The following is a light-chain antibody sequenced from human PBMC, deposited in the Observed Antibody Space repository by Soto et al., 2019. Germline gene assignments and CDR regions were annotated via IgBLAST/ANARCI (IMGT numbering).Light chain of an antibody. V-gene: IGLV2-23*02. CDR3: CSDVHPNTLV. CDR1: SSDFGTYNL. J-gene: IGLJ3*02. CDR2: EVT. Sequence: QSALTQPASVSGSPGQSITISCTETSSDFGTYNLVSWYQQHPGKAPKLMIYEVTKRPSGVSNRFSGSQSGNTASLTISGLQAEDEADYYCCSDVHPNTLVFGGGTKLTVL.